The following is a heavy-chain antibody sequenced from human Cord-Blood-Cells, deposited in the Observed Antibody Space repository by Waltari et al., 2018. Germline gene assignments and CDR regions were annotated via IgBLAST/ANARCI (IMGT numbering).Heavy chain of an antibody. J-gene: IGHJ2*01. CDR1: GGTFSSYA. Sequence: QVQLVQSGAEVKKPGSSVKVSCKASGGTFSSYAISWVRQAPGQGLVWMGGISPNFGTANYAQKCQGRVTSTADESTSTAYMELSSLRYEDTAVYYCARDVNWGGNWYFDLWGRGTLVTVSS. D-gene: IGHD7-27*01. CDR2: ISPNFGTA. CDR3: ARDVNWGGNWYFDL. V-gene: IGHV1-69*12.